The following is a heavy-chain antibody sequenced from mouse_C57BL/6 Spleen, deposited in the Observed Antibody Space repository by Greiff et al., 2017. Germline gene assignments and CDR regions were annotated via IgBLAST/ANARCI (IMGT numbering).Heavy chain of an antibody. CDR3: ARTEGGYFDY. CDR2: IDPSDSYT. J-gene: IGHJ2*01. CDR1: GYTFTSYW. V-gene: IGHV1-69*01. Sequence: QVQLQQPGAELVMPGASVKLSCKASGYTFTSYWMHWVKQRPGQGLEWIGEIDPSDSYTNYNQKFKGKSTLTVDKSSSTAYMQLSSLTSEDSAVYYCARTEGGYFDYWGQGTTLTVSS.